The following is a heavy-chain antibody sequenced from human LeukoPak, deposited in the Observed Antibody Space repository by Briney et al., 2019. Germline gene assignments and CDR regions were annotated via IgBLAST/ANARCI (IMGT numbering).Heavy chain of an antibody. CDR3: ARYSLAGAGALDS. Sequence: SETLSLTCSISGDSVSSNIAAWNWIRQSPSRGLEWLGRTYYRSKWYYDYALSVKSRISINPDTSKNQFSLQLNSVTPEDTAIYYCARYSLAGAGALDSWGQGTLVTVSS. CDR1: GDSVSSNIAA. CDR2: TYYRSKWYY. D-gene: IGHD6-19*01. V-gene: IGHV6-1*01. J-gene: IGHJ4*02.